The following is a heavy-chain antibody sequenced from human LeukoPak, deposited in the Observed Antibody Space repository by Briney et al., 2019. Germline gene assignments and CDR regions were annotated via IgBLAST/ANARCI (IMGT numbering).Heavy chain of an antibody. Sequence: SETLSLTCAVYGYSISSGYYWAWIRQPPGKGLEWIGSIYQSGSTYYNPSLKSRVTISVDTSKNQFSLKLSSVTAADTAVYYCASDRVPNRYGSVWGQGTLVTVSS. V-gene: IGHV4-38-2*01. CDR1: GYSISSGYY. CDR3: ASDRVPNRYGSV. D-gene: IGHD3-10*01. J-gene: IGHJ4*02. CDR2: IYQSGST.